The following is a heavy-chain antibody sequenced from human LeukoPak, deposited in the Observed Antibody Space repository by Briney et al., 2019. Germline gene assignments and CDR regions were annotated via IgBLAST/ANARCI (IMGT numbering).Heavy chain of an antibody. CDR3: ARMGYYDSSGYQVPFDY. CDR2: IYYSGST. CDR1: GGSISSSSCY. J-gene: IGHJ4*02. Sequence: SETLSLTCTVSGGSISSSSCYWGWIRQPPGKGLEWIGYIYYSGSTNYNPSLKSRVTISVDTSKNQFSLKLSSVTAADTAVYYCARMGYYDSSGYQVPFDYWGQGTLVTVSS. V-gene: IGHV4-61*05. D-gene: IGHD3-22*01.